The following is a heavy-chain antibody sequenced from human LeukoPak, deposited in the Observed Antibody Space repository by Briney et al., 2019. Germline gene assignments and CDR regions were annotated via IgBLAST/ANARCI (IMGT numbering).Heavy chain of an antibody. J-gene: IGHJ6*03. CDR3: ARESGYCSSTSCYGYYYYMDV. D-gene: IGHD2-2*01. Sequence: SVKVSCKASGGTFSSYAISWARQAPGQGLEWMGGIIPIFGTANYAQKFQGRVTITADESTSTAYMELSSLRSEDTAVYYCARESGYCSSTSCYGYYYYMDVWGKGTTVTVSS. V-gene: IGHV1-69*13. CDR2: IIPIFGTA. CDR1: GGTFSSYA.